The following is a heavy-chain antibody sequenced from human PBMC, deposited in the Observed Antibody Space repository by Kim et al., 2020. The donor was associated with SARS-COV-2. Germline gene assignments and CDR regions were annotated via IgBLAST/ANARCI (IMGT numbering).Heavy chain of an antibody. CDR3: ARESSSWYYIDY. V-gene: IGHV3-30*07. D-gene: IGHD6-13*01. J-gene: IGHJ4*02. Sequence: SEAAAVKGHLPITRDNSKNTVYVQMTRLSAEDTAVYYCARESSSWYYIDYWGQGTMVTVSS.